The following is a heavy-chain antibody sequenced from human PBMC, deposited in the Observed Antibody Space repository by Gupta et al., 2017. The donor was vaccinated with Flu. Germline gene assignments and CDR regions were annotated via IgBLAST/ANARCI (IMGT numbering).Heavy chain of an antibody. D-gene: IGHD4-17*01. CDR2: IYWDDDK. V-gene: IGHV2-5*02. CDR3: VHTTSYGDYRAGDY. Sequence: QITLKESGPTLVKPTQTLTLTCTFSGFSLSTSGVSVGWIRQPPGKALEWLALIYWDDDKRYSPSLKSRLTITKDTSKNQVVLIMTNMDPVDTATYYCVHTTSYGDYRAGDYWGQGTLVTVSS. J-gene: IGHJ4*02. CDR1: GFSLSTSGVS.